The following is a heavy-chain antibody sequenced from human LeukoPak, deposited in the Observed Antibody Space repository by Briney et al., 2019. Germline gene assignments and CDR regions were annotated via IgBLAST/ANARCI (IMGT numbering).Heavy chain of an antibody. CDR3: AKDRSIGNYYTFDH. CDR2: ISASGAMT. CDR1: GFTVRDYV. Sequence: GGSLRLSCAASGFTVRDYVMTWVRQAPGKGLEWVSSISASGAMTYYADSVKGRFTGSRDNSKNSLYLQINSLTAADKAVYYCAKDRSIGNYYTFDHWGQGNLVPVSS. V-gene: IGHV3-23*01. D-gene: IGHD1-26*01. J-gene: IGHJ4*02.